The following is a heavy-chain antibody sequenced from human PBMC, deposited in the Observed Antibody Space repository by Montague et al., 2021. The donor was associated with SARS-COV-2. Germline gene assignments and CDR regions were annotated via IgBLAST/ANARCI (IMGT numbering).Heavy chain of an antibody. CDR1: GGSISSYY. V-gene: IGHV4-59*13. CDR2: MYYSGST. CDR3: ESDFDY. Sequence: SETLSFTCTVSGGSISSYYWSWIRQPPGKGLEWIGYMYYSGSTNYNHSLNSHGTLSVDTSKNKISLTLSSKTAADTDVDYCESDFDYWGQGTLVTVSS. J-gene: IGHJ4*02.